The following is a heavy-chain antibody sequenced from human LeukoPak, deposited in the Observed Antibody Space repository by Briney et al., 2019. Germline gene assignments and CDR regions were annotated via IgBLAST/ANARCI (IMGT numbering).Heavy chain of an antibody. J-gene: IGHJ6*02. CDR3: ATGSGAYSSSLDPNGMDV. Sequence: ASVKVSCKVSGYTLTELSMHWVRQAPGKGLEWMGGFDPEDGETIYAQKFQGRVTMTEDTSTDTAYMELSSLRSEDTAMYYCATGSGAYSSSLDPNGMDVWGQGTTVTVSS. V-gene: IGHV1-24*01. D-gene: IGHD6-13*01. CDR2: FDPEDGET. CDR1: GYTLTELS.